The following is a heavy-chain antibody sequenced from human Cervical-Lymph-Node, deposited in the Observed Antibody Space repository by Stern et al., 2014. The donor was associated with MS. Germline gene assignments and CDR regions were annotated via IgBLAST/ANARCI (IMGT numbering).Heavy chain of an antibody. V-gene: IGHV2-5*02. Sequence: QVTLRESGPTLVKPTQTLTLTCTFSGFSLSTSGVGVGWIRQPPGKALEWLALIYWDDDKRYSPSLKSRLTITKDTSKNQVVLTMTNMDPVDTATYYCAHLPCGGDCFSYYFDYWGQGTLVTASS. J-gene: IGHJ4*02. D-gene: IGHD2-21*02. CDR1: GFSLSTSGVG. CDR2: IYWDDDK. CDR3: AHLPCGGDCFSYYFDY.